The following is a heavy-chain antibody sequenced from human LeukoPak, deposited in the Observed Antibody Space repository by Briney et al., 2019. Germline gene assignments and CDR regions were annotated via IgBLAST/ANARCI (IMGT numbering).Heavy chain of an antibody. CDR2: IHYSGST. V-gene: IGHV4-59*12. CDR1: GGSISSYY. D-gene: IGHD2-8*01. CDR3: ARGDRPREIPPLIRKKNAFDI. Sequence: SETLSLTCTVSGGSISSYYWSWIRQPPGKGLEWIGYIHYSGSTNYNPSLKSRVTISVDTSKNQFSLKLSSVTAADTAVYYCARGDRPREIPPLIRKKNAFDIWGQGTMVTVSS. J-gene: IGHJ3*02.